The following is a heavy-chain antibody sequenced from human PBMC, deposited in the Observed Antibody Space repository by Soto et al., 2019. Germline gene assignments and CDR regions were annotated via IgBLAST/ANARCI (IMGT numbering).Heavy chain of an antibody. CDR3: AKDGYSITRNKPLDY. Sequence: EVQLLEAGGGLVQPGGSLRLSCVASEVTFASYDMDWVRQAPGKGLEWVSLITSGGGGANYADSVKGRFTISRDNSKNTLYLQMNSLRAEDTAVYYCAKDGYSITRNKPLDYWGQGTLVTVSS. V-gene: IGHV3-23*01. CDR2: ITSGGGGA. J-gene: IGHJ4*02. CDR1: EVTFASYD. D-gene: IGHD2-2*01.